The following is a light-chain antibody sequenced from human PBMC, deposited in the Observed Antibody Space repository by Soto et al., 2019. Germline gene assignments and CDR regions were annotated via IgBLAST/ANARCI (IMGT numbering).Light chain of an antibody. CDR3: QQRHMWPIT. J-gene: IGKJ5*01. CDR2: ATS. V-gene: IGKV3D-20*02. CDR1: QTVDSRY. Sequence: EIVLTQSPGTLSLSPGETATLSCRASQTVDSRYLAWYQQKRGQAPTLLIYATSSRATGIPARFSGSGSGTDFTLTISSLEPEDSAVYYCQQRHMWPITFGQGTRLEIK.